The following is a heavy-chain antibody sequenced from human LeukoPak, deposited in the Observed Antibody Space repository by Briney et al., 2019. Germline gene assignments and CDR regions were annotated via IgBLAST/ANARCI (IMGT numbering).Heavy chain of an antibody. Sequence: GEPLKISGKGSGYSFTSYWIGWVRQMPGKGLEWIRIIYPGDSDTRYSPSFQGQVTISADKSISTAYLQWSSLKASDTAMYYCARHGPDYYYGMDVWGQGTTVTVSS. CDR1: GYSFTSYW. J-gene: IGHJ6*02. CDR2: IYPGDSDT. CDR3: ARHGPDYYYGMDV. V-gene: IGHV5-51*01.